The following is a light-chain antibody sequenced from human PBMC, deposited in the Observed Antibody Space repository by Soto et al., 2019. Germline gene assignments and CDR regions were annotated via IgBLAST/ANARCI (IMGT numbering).Light chain of an antibody. V-gene: IGLV2-14*01. Sequence: QSVLTQPASVSGSPGQSVTISCTGTSSDVGGYDYVSWYQQRPGTAPKLILYEVNNRPSGVSNRFSGSKSGNTASLIISGLQTEDEANYYCSAYTTSNTLIFGTGTKVTVL. CDR1: SSDVGGYDY. CDR2: EVN. CDR3: SAYTTSNTLI. J-gene: IGLJ1*01.